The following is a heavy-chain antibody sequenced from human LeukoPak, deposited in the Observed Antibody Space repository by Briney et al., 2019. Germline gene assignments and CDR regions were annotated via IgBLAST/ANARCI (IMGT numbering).Heavy chain of an antibody. D-gene: IGHD6-19*01. V-gene: IGHV1-2*02. Sequence: ASVKVCCKASGYTFTGYYMHWVRQAPGQGLEWMGWINPNSGGTNYAQKFQGRITMTRDTSISTAYMELSRLRSDDTAVYYCARGQIAVAGLFDYWGQGTLVTVSS. CDR3: ARGQIAVAGLFDY. CDR2: INPNSGGT. J-gene: IGHJ4*02. CDR1: GYTFTGYY.